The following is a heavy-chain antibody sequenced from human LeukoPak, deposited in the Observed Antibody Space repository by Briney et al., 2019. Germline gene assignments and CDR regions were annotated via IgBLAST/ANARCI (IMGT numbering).Heavy chain of an antibody. CDR2: ISSSSSYI. V-gene: IGHV3-21*04. CDR1: GFTFSNHG. J-gene: IGHJ6*03. D-gene: IGHD5-24*01. Sequence: GGTLRLSCAASGFTFSNHGMNWVRQAPGKGLEWVSSISSSSSYIYYADSVKGRFTISRDNAKNSLYLQMNSLRAEDTAVYYCARAMATNPTSYYYYYYYMDVWGKGTTVTISS. CDR3: ARAMATNPTSYYYYYYYMDV.